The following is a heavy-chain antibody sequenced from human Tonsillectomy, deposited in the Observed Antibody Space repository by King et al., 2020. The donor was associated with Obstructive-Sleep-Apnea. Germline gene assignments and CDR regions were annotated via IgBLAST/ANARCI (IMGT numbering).Heavy chain of an antibody. CDR3: ARDLRIVATIIGGEVDY. J-gene: IGHJ4*02. D-gene: IGHD5-12*01. Sequence: VQLVESGGGLVKPGGSLRLSCAASGFTFSSYSMNWVRQAPGKGLEWVSSISSSSSYIYYADSVKGRFTISRDNAKNSLYLQMNSLRAEDTAVYYCARDLRIVATIIGGEVDYWGQGTLVTVSS. V-gene: IGHV3-21*01. CDR2: ISSSSSYI. CDR1: GFTFSSYS.